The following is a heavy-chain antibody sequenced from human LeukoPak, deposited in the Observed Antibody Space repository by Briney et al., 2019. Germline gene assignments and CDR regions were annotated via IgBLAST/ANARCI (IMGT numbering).Heavy chain of an antibody. CDR3: ARVALGSSGDNYGQGALDY. D-gene: IGHD3-22*01. V-gene: IGHV3-48*03. J-gene: IGHJ4*02. CDR1: GFTFSRYE. CDR2: ITGSGRTI. Sequence: GSLRLSCEASGFTFSRYEMNWVRLAPGKGLEWLSYITGSGRTIFYGDSVKGRFTISRDNTKNSLYLQINSLRAEDTAVYYCARVALGSSGDNYGQGALDYWGQGTLVTVSS.